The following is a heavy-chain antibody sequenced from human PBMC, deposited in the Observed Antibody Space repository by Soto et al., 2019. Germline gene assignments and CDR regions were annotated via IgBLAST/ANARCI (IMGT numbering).Heavy chain of an antibody. Sequence: SENLSLTCTVSGGSISSYYWSWIRQPAGKGLEWIGRIYTSGSTTYNPSLKRRVTMSVDTSKNQFSLKLSSVTAADTAVYYCARDHPAIFGVVLTRRGMDVWGQGTTVTVSS. CDR3: ARDHPAIFGVVLTRRGMDV. CDR1: GGSISSYY. D-gene: IGHD3-3*01. J-gene: IGHJ6*02. V-gene: IGHV4-4*07. CDR2: IYTSGST.